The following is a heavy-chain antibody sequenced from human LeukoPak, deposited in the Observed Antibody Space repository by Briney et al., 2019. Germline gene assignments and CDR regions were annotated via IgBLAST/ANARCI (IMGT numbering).Heavy chain of an antibody. Sequence: GGSLRLSCVASGFTFSDYYMSWVRQAPGKGLEWVSYFSSSATATYYAGSVKGRFTISRDSAKNSLYLQMNSLRVEDTAVYYCARGLPAALLDYWGQGTLVTVSS. CDR2: FSSSATAT. D-gene: IGHD2-2*01. CDR3: ARGLPAALLDY. CDR1: GFTFSDYY. V-gene: IGHV3-11*01. J-gene: IGHJ4*02.